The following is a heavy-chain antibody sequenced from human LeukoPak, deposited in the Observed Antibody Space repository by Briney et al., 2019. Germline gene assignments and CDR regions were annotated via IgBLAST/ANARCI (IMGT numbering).Heavy chain of an antibody. CDR1: GFIFSGYA. Sequence: GGSLRLSCAASGAASGFIFSGYAMHWVRQAPGKGLEWVAIISYDGSNEYYAGSVRGRFIISRDNSRDKIYLQMSSLRVEDTAVYYCASGYDFWSGYPPAQYSMDVWGQGTTVTVPS. CDR3: ASGYDFWSGYPPAQYSMDV. CDR2: ISYDGSNE. D-gene: IGHD3-3*01. J-gene: IGHJ6*02. V-gene: IGHV3-30-3*01.